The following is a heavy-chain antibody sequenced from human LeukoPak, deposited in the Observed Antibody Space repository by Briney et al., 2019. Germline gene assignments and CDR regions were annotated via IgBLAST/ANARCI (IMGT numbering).Heavy chain of an antibody. CDR3: ARDSEYYYDSSGYPNI. J-gene: IGHJ3*02. V-gene: IGHV1-2*02. D-gene: IGHD3-22*01. CDR2: INPNSGGT. CDR1: GYTFTGYY. Sequence: ASVKVSCKASGYTFTGYYMHWVRQAPGQGLEWMGWINPNSGGTNYAQKFQGRVTMTRDTSISTAYMELSRLRSDDTAVYYCARDSEYYYDSSGYPNIWGQGPMVTVSS.